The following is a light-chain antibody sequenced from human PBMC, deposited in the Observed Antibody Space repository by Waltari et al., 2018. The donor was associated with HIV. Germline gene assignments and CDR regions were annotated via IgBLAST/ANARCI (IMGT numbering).Light chain of an antibody. V-gene: IGLV1-51*01. Sequence: QSVLTQLPSVSAAPGQKIGIAWSGANSNTGSNYVSLYQQSPGSAPQLLIYDNHRRPSETPDRFSGSKSGTSGTLDITGLQTGDEADYYCGTWDSGLNAYVFGSGTKVTVL. CDR2: DNH. CDR1: NSNTGSNY. J-gene: IGLJ1*01. CDR3: GTWDSGLNAYV.